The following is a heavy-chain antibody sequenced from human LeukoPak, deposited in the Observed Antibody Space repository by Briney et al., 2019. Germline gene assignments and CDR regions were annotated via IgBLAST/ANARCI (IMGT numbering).Heavy chain of an antibody. J-gene: IGHJ4*02. CDR1: GFTFSSYS. D-gene: IGHD3-22*01. CDR3: ARELHFRVYDSSIYYPY. CDR2: ISISSGII. Sequence: PGGSLRLSCAASGFTFSSYSMNWVRQAPGKGLEWVSYISISSGIIYYADSVKGRFTISRDNAKNTLYLQMNSLRAEETAVYFCARELHFRVYDSSIYYPYWGQGTLVTVSS. V-gene: IGHV3-48*01.